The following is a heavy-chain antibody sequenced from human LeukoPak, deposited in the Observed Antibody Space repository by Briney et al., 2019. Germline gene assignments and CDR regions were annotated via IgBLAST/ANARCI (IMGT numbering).Heavy chain of an antibody. D-gene: IGHD3-9*01. V-gene: IGHV1-69*13. CDR2: IIPIFGTA. J-gene: IGHJ5*02. Sequence: GASVKVSCKASGGTFSSYTISWVRQAPGQGLEWMGGIIPIFGTANYAQKFQGRVTITADESTSTAYMELSSLRSEDTAVYYCARAVPRYFDWLLCSWFDPWGQGTLVTVSS. CDR1: GGTFSSYT. CDR3: ARAVPRYFDWLLCSWFDP.